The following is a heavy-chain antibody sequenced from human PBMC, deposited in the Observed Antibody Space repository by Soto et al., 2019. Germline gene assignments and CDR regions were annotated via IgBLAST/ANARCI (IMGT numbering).Heavy chain of an antibody. CDR3: ARDGLITLSHYAFDH. D-gene: IGHD3-16*02. J-gene: IGHJ4*02. CDR2: IYYSRST. CDR1: GGPLNNYC. Sequence: SQTLSLTCTVSGGPLNNYCCSWLRQPPGKGLEWIGHIYYSRSTNYNPSPKSRLTISVRTSKNHFCLKLDSVKAADTAAYYCARDGLITLSHYAFDHWGQGNLVTVSS. V-gene: IGHV4-59*01.